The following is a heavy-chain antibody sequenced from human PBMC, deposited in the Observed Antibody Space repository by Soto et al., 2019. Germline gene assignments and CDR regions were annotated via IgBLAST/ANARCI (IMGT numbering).Heavy chain of an antibody. Sequence: EVQLVESGGGLVQPGGSLRLSCAASGFSFSTYSMNWVRQAPGKGLEWISYIDSSSSAIYYADSVKGRFTISRDNAKNSLYLLMNSLRAEDTAVYHCARGGRTGYTNGWYVDYCGQGTLVTVSS. D-gene: IGHD6-19*01. CDR1: GFSFSTYS. CDR2: IDSSSSAI. CDR3: ARGGRTGYTNGWYVDY. J-gene: IGHJ4*02. V-gene: IGHV3-48*01.